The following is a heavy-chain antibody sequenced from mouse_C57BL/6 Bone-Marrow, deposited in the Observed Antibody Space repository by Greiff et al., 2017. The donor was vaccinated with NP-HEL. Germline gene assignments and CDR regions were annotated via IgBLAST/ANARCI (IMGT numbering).Heavy chain of an antibody. V-gene: IGHV1-69*01. D-gene: IGHD4-1*01. CDR3: AREGLGGAFDY. Sequence: VQLQQSGAELVMPGASVKLSCKASGYTFTSYWMHWVKQRPGQGLEWIGEIDPSDSYTNYNQKFKGKSTLTVDKSSSTAYMQLSSLTSEDSAVYYCAREGLGGAFDYWGQGTTLTVSS. J-gene: IGHJ2*01. CDR1: GYTFTSYW. CDR2: IDPSDSYT.